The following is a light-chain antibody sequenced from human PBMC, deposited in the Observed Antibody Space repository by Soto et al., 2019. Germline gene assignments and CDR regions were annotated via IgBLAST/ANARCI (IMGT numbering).Light chain of an antibody. CDR2: WAS. V-gene: IGKV4-1*01. Sequence: DIVMTQSPDSLAVSLGERATINCKSSQSVLYSPNNKNYLAWYQQKPGQPPKMLIYWASTRESGVPDRFSGSGSGKDFPLTISSLQAEDVEVYYCQQYYSTPPTFGQGTKVEIK. J-gene: IGKJ1*01. CDR3: QQYYSTPPT. CDR1: QSVLYSPNNKNY.